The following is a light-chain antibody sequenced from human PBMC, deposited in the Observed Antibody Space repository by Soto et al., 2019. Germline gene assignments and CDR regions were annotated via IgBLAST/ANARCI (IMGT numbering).Light chain of an antibody. Sequence: EIVLTQSPGTLSLSPGETGTLSCRASHSVNSNYLAWYQQKLGQPPRVLIYGASRRAAGIPERFSGSGSGTDFTLTIRRLKPEDSAVYYCQQYGISPVTFGQVTRLEIQ. J-gene: IGKJ5*01. CDR3: QQYGISPVT. V-gene: IGKV3-20*01. CDR2: GAS. CDR1: HSVNSNY.